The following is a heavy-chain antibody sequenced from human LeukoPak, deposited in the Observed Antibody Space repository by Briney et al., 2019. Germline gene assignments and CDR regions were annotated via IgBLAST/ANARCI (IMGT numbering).Heavy chain of an antibody. D-gene: IGHD2-15*01. J-gene: IGHJ5*02. CDR2: IVPIFGTA. CDR3: ARDIVVVVAARGPGEDNWFDP. CDR1: GGAFSSYA. V-gene: IGHV1-69*06. Sequence: GASVKVSCKASGGAFSSYAISRVRQAPGQGPEWMGGIVPIFGTANYAQKFQGRVTITADKSTSTAYMELSSLRSEDTAVYYCARDIVVVVAARGPGEDNWFDPWGQGTLVTVSS.